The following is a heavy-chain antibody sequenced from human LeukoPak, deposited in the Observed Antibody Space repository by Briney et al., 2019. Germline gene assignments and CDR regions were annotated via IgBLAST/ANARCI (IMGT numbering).Heavy chain of an antibody. CDR1: GLTFSRYW. Sequence: GGSLRLSCVVSGLTFSRYWMSWVRQAPGKGLEWVANIKHDGSEKYYVDSVKGRFTISRDNAKNSLYLQMNSLRAEDTAVYYCARDEGSGSYNFDYWGQGTLVTVSS. J-gene: IGHJ4*02. CDR2: IKHDGSEK. CDR3: ARDEGSGSYNFDY. V-gene: IGHV3-7*01. D-gene: IGHD3-10*01.